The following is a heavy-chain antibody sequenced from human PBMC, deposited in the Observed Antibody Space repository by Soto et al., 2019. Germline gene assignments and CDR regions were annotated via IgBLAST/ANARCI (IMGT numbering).Heavy chain of an antibody. CDR2: ISSSSSTI. CDR1: GSTFSSYS. Sequence: GGSLRLSCAASGSTFSSYSMNWVRQAPGKGLEWVSYISSSSSTIYYADSVKGRFTISRDNAKNSLYLQMSSLRDEDTAVYYCARPVGATHFDYWGQGTLVTVSS. CDR3: ARPVGATHFDY. D-gene: IGHD1-26*01. V-gene: IGHV3-48*02. J-gene: IGHJ4*02.